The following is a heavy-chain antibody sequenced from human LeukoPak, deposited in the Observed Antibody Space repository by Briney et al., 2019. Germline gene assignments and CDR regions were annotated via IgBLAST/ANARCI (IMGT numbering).Heavy chain of an antibody. CDR1: GYTFIDYY. Sequence: GAPVKVSCKASGYTFIDYYMHWVQQAPGKGLEWMGHVDPEDGETKYAEKFQGRVAITADTSTDTAYMELSSLRSEDTAVYYCATGARTILYDTVGTDYWGQGTLVTVSS. CDR2: VDPEDGET. J-gene: IGHJ4*02. V-gene: IGHV1-69-2*01. CDR3: ATGARTILYDTVGTDY. D-gene: IGHD3-22*01.